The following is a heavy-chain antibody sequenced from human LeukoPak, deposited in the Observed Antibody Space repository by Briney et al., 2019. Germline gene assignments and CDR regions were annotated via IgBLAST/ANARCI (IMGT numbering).Heavy chain of an antibody. CDR2: IYHSGST. CDR1: GYSISSGYY. V-gene: IGHV4-38-2*02. J-gene: IGHJ5*02. CDR3: ARRPRVDSSSSDHWFDP. Sequence: SETLSLTCTVSGYSISSGYYWGWIRQPPGKGLEWIGSIYHSGSTNYNPSLKSRVTISVDTSKNQFSLKLSSVTAADTAVYYCARRPRVDSSSSDHWFDPWGQGTLVTVSS. D-gene: IGHD6-6*01.